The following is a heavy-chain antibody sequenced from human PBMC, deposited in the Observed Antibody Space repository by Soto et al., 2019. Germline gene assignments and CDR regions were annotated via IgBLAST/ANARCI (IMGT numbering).Heavy chain of an antibody. CDR1: SGSISSSNW. CDR3: ARVPTYYDFWSGVHVFDY. V-gene: IGHV4-4*02. CDR2: IYHSGST. J-gene: IGHJ4*02. Sequence: SETLSLTCAVSSGSISSSNWWSWVRQPPGKGLEWIGEIYHSGSTNYNPSLKSRVTISVDKSKNQFSLKLSSVTAADTAVYYCARVPTYYDFWSGVHVFDYWGQGTLVTVSS. D-gene: IGHD3-3*01.